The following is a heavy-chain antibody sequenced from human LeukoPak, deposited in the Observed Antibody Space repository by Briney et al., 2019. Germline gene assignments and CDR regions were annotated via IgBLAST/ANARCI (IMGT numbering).Heavy chain of an antibody. J-gene: IGHJ4*02. CDR2: IYLSDSDT. CDR3: ARRFDSGFDY. CDR1: GYSYTTYW. V-gene: IGHV5-51*01. Sequence: GESLKISCQATGYSYTTYWIAWVRQIPGKGLEWMGIIYLSDSDTTYSPSFQGQVTISADKSITTAYLQWSSLKASDTAMYYCARRFDSGFDYWGQGTLVTVSS. D-gene: IGHD3-9*01.